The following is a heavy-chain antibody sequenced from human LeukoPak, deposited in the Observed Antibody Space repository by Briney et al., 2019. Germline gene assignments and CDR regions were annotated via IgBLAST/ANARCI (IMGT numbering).Heavy chain of an antibody. CDR1: GYSISSGYY. V-gene: IGHV4-38-2*02. Sequence: SETLSLTCTVSGYSISSGYYWGWIRQPPGKGLEWIGSIYHSGSTYYNPSLKSRVTISVDTSKNQFSLKLSSVTAADTAVYYCARVGARASSSWYYWGQGTLVTVSS. J-gene: IGHJ4*02. CDR3: ARVGARASSSWYY. D-gene: IGHD6-13*01. CDR2: IYHSGST.